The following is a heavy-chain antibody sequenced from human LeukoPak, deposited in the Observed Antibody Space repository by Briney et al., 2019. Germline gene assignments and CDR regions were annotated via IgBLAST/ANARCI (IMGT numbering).Heavy chain of an antibody. D-gene: IGHD5-12*01. CDR3: ARDYGVRLRFDP. CDR1: GGSIRSY. J-gene: IGHJ5*02. V-gene: IGHV4-4*07. Sequence: SETLSLTCTVSGGSIRSYWSWIRQPAGKGLEWIGRIYGSGSTDYNPSLKSRVTMSIDTSKNQFSLNLISVTAADTAVYYCARDYGVRLRFDPWGQGTLVTVSS. CDR2: IYGSGST.